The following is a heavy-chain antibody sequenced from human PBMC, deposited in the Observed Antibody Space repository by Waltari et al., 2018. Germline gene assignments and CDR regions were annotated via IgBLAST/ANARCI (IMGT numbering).Heavy chain of an antibody. V-gene: IGHV4-38-2*02. Sequence: QVHLQETGPGLVKPSETLSLTCAVSGDSISSGYYWGWIRQPPGKGLEWIGFIYHSGAPHYHPSLKSRVTISVHTPMNQLFLTLTSVTAADTAVYYCVRDPRYYNNDYFDPWGQGTLVTVSS. D-gene: IGHD3-9*01. CDR3: VRDPRYYNNDYFDP. CDR1: GDSISSGYY. CDR2: IYHSGAP. J-gene: IGHJ5*02.